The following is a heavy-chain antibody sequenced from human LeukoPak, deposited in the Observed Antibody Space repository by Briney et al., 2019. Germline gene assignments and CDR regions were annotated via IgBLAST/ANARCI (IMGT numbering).Heavy chain of an antibody. Sequence: PSETLSLTCAVYGGSFSGYYWSWIRQPPGKGLEWIGEINHSGSTNYNPSLKSRVTISVDTSKNQFSLKLSSVTAADTAVYYCARHYEIKNRYYFDHWGQGTLVTVSS. CDR2: INHSGST. J-gene: IGHJ4*02. D-gene: IGHD3-9*01. CDR3: ARHYEIKNRYYFDH. V-gene: IGHV4-34*01. CDR1: GGSFSGYY.